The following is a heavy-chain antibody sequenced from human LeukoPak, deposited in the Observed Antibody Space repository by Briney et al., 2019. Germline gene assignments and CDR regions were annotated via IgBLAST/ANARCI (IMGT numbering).Heavy chain of an antibody. CDR2: ISAYNGNT. J-gene: IGHJ5*02. D-gene: IGHD3-10*01. V-gene: IGHV1-18*01. CDR3: ARIHYYTNWFDP. Sequence: ASVKVSCKASGYTFTSYGISWVRQAPRQGLEWMGWISAYNGNTNYAQKLQGRVTMTTDTSTSTAYMELRSLRSDDTAVYYCARIHYYTNWFDPWGQGTLVTVSS. CDR1: GYTFTSYG.